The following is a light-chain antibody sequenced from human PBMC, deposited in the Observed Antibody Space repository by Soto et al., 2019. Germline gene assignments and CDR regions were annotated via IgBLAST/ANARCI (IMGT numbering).Light chain of an antibody. CDR2: GAS. CDR1: QTVNSIY. V-gene: IGKV3-20*01. CDR3: QQYDTSLRT. J-gene: IGKJ1*01. Sequence: EMVLTQSPGTLSLYRGERATLSCRASQTVNSIYFAWYQRKPGQAPRLLIYGASNRATGIADRFSGSGSGTDFTLTISRLEAEDFGVYYCQQYDTSLRTFGQGTQVEIK.